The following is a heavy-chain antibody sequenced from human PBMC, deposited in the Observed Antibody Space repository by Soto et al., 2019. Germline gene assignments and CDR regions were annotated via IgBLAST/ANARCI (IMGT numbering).Heavy chain of an antibody. CDR2: IYYSGGT. CDR1: GGSISSSSYY. J-gene: IGHJ6*02. CDR3: ARAISDAGYYYYYYGMDV. D-gene: IGHD3-10*01. Sequence: PSETLSLTCTVSGGSISSSSYYWGWIRQPPGKGLEWIGSIYYSGGTYYNPSLKSRVTISVDTSKNQFSLKLSSVTAADTAVYYCARAISDAGYYYYYYGMDVWGQGTTVTASS. V-gene: IGHV4-39*01.